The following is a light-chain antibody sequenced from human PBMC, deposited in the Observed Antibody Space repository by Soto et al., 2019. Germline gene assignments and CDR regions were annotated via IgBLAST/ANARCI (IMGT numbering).Light chain of an antibody. Sequence: DMQMTQSPSSLSASVGDRVTITCRASQSISKYLNWYQQKPGQAPNLLIYAASTLQSGVPSRFSGSGSATDFTLTISSLQPEDFATYYCQQSYSTPPDTFGQGTKLEIK. V-gene: IGKV1-39*01. CDR3: QQSYSTPPDT. CDR2: AAS. J-gene: IGKJ2*01. CDR1: QSISKY.